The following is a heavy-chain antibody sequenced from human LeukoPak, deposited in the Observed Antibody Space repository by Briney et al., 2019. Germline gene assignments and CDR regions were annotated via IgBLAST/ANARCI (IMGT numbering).Heavy chain of an antibody. CDR2: IYCSGST. V-gene: IGHV4-31*03. CDR3: ARDLGSSSWGEGYYGMDV. D-gene: IGHD6-13*01. CDR1: GGSISSGGYY. Sequence: SETLSLTCTVSGGSISSGGYYWSWIRQHPGKGLEWIGYIYCSGSTYYNPSLKSRVTISVDTPKNQFSLKLSSVTAADTAVYYCARDLGSSSWGEGYYGMDVWGQGTTVTVSS. J-gene: IGHJ6*02.